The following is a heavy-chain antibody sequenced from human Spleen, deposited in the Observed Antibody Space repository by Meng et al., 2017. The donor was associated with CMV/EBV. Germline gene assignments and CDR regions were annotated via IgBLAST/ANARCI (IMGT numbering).Heavy chain of an antibody. CDR2: IYSGGYT. CDR1: GFTFSNAW. V-gene: IGHV3-53*01. J-gene: IGHJ3*01. Sequence: GGSLRLSCAASGFTFSNAWMSWVRQAPGKGLEWVSIIYSGGYTYYTDSVQGRFTISRDKSNNPLYLQMNSLRAEDTAVYYCARDGIAAAGTGAFDVWGQGTMVTVSS. D-gene: IGHD6-13*01. CDR3: ARDGIAAAGTGAFDV.